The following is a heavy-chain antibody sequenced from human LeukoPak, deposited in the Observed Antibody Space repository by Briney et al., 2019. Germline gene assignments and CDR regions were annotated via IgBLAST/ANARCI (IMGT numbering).Heavy chain of an antibody. CDR1: GYTFIDYY. V-gene: IGHV1-2*02. Sequence: GASVKVSCKASGYTFIDYYLQWVQQAPGQGLEWVGWINPNSGVTNYAQKFQGRVSMTSDTSISTVYMELSRLRSDDTAVYYCSREDYWGQGTLVTVSS. J-gene: IGHJ4*02. CDR3: SREDY. CDR2: INPNSGVT.